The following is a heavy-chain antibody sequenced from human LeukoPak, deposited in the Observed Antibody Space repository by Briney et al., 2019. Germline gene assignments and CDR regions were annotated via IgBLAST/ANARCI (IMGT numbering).Heavy chain of an antibody. V-gene: IGHV4-34*01. CDR3: ARGRRATPDY. CDR2: INHSGST. CDR1: GGSFSVYY. J-gene: IGHJ4*02. Sequence: SETLSLTCAVYGGSFSVYYWSWMRQPPGKGLEWIGEINHSGSTNYNPSLKSRVTISVDTSKNQFFLKLTSVTAADTAVYYCARGRRATPDYWGQGTLVTVSS.